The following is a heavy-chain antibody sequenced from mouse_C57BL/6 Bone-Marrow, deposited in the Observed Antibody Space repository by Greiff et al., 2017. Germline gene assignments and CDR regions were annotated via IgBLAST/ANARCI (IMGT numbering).Heavy chain of an antibody. CDR3: ARGRLRRWYFDV. D-gene: IGHD2-4*01. V-gene: IGHV1-7*01. CDR1: GYTFTSYW. Sequence: QVQLKESGAELAKPGASVKLSCKASGYTFTSYWMHWVKQRPGQGLEWIGYINPSSGYTKYNQKFKDKATLTADKSSSTAYMQLSSLTYEASAVYYCARGRLRRWYFDVWGTGTTVTVSS. CDR2: INPSSGYT. J-gene: IGHJ1*03.